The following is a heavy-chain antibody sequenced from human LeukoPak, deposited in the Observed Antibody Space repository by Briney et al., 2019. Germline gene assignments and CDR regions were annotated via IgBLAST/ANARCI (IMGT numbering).Heavy chain of an antibody. D-gene: IGHD3-9*01. Sequence: SETLSLTCTVSGGSISTYYWSWIRQPPGKGLEWIGYVYYSGATNYNPSLKSRVTISLDTSKNQFSLRLTSVTAADTAVYYCARHVWLQPFDYWGQGTLVTGSS. CDR2: VYYSGAT. CDR3: ARHVWLQPFDY. V-gene: IGHV4-59*08. CDR1: GGSISTYY. J-gene: IGHJ4*02.